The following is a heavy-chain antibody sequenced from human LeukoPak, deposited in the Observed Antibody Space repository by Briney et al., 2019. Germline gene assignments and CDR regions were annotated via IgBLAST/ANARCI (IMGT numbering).Heavy chain of an antibody. D-gene: IGHD2-21*01. CDR1: GVIFSRYH. Sequence: GGSLRLSCAASGVIFSRYHMNWVRQAPGKGFEWVSSISGSSSYINYADSVKGRFTISRDNAKNSLYLQMNSLRAEDMAVYYCATQSSGGGDSSCLDYWGRGTLVTVSS. CDR2: ISGSSSYI. CDR3: ATQSSGGGDSSCLDY. J-gene: IGHJ4*02. V-gene: IGHV3-21*01.